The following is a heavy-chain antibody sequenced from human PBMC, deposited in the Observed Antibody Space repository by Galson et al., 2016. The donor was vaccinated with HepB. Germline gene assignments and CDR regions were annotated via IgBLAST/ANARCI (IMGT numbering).Heavy chain of an antibody. V-gene: IGHV4-59*01. J-gene: IGHJ3*02. CDR2: IFHSGST. Sequence: GLEWVGYIFHSGSTNHNPSLKSRVTMSLDTSKNQLSLKLSSVTAADTAVYYCARSNYFASDIWGQGTMVTVSS. CDR3: ARSNYFASDI. D-gene: IGHD1-7*01.